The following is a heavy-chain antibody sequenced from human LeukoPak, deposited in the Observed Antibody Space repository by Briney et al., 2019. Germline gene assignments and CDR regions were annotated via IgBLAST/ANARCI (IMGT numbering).Heavy chain of an antibody. Sequence: PGGSLRLSCAASGFTFSSYAMSWVRQAPGKGLEWVSSISSSSSYIYYADSVKGRFTISRGNAKNSLYLQMNSLRAEDTAVYYCARDLAAGSYPHHYGMDVWGQGTTVTVSS. CDR3: ARDLAAGSYPHHYGMDV. J-gene: IGHJ6*02. CDR1: GFTFSSYA. CDR2: ISSSSSYI. D-gene: IGHD1-26*01. V-gene: IGHV3-21*01.